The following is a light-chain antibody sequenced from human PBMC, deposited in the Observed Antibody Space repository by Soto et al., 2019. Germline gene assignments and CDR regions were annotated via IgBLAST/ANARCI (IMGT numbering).Light chain of an antibody. CDR3: QQYNIYST. V-gene: IGKV1-5*01. CDR1: ENIITW. Sequence: DIQMTQSPSTLSASVGDRVTITCRASENIITWLSWYQQKPGKAPKLLIYDASTLESGVPSRFSGSGSGTEFTLTISSLQPEDFATDCGQQYNIYSTFGQGTKVEIK. CDR2: DAS. J-gene: IGKJ1*01.